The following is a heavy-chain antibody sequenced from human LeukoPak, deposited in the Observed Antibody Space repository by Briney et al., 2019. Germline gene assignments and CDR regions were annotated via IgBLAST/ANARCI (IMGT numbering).Heavy chain of an antibody. D-gene: IGHD4-17*01. CDR2: ISGSGGNT. CDR3: AKENTKTPIRPGEATVTKGYFDY. J-gene: IGHJ4*02. CDR1: GFTFSSYG. V-gene: IGHV3-23*01. Sequence: GGTLKLSCAASGFTFSSYGMSWVRQAPGKGLEWVSVISGSGGNTCYADSVKGRFTISRDNSKNTLYLQMNSLRAEDTAVYYCAKENTKTPIRPGEATVTKGYFDYWGQGTLVTVSS.